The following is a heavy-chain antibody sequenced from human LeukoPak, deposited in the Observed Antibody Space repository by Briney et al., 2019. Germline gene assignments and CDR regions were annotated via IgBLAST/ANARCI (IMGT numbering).Heavy chain of an antibody. V-gene: IGHV4-39*07. Sequence: PSETLSLTCSVTGDFFSGSTSDWAWIRQPPGKGLEWIGNIYYRGSTNYNPSLKSRVTISVDTSKNQFSLKLSSVTAADTAVYYCARGRANRYDSSGYYYPFDYWGQGTLVTVSS. CDR1: GDFFSGSTSD. CDR2: IYYRGST. J-gene: IGHJ4*02. D-gene: IGHD3-22*01. CDR3: ARGRANRYDSSGYYYPFDY.